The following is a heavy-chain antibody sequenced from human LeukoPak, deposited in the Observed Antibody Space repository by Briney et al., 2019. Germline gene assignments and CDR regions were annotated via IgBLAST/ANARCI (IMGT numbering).Heavy chain of an antibody. V-gene: IGHV3-30-3*01. CDR3: ARDLGEGYYDSSGYCDY. Sequence: GGSLRLSCAASGFTFSSYAMHWVRQAPGKGLEGVAVISYDGSNKYYADSVKGRFTISRDNSKNTLYLQMNSLRAEDTAVYYCARDLGEGYYDSSGYCDYWGQGTLVTVSS. J-gene: IGHJ4*02. CDR2: ISYDGSNK. D-gene: IGHD3-22*01. CDR1: GFTFSSYA.